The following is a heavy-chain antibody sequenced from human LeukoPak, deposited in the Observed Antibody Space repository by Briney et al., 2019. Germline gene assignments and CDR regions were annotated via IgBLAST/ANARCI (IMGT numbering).Heavy chain of an antibody. Sequence: PSETLSLTCTVSGGSISSSSYYWGWIRQPPGKGLEWIGSIYYSGSTYYHPSLKSRVTISVDTSKNQFSLKLSSVTAADTAVYYCARELQGAAYSDNWFDPWGQGTLVTVSS. CDR1: GGSISSSSYY. D-gene: IGHD2-21*01. CDR3: ARELQGAAYSDNWFDP. J-gene: IGHJ5*02. CDR2: IYYSGST. V-gene: IGHV4-39*07.